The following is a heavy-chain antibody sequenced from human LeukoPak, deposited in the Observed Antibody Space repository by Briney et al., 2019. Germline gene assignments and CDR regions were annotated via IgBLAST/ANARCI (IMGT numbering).Heavy chain of an antibody. CDR2: ISSSGSTM. CDR1: GFTFSSYE. CDR3: ARWDY. V-gene: IGHV3-48*03. Sequence: GGSLRLSCAASGFTFSSYEMNWVRQAPGKGLEWLSYISSSGSTMYYADSVKGRFTISRDNAKNSLYLQMNSLRPKDTAVYYCARWDYWGQGTLVTVSS. J-gene: IGHJ4*02.